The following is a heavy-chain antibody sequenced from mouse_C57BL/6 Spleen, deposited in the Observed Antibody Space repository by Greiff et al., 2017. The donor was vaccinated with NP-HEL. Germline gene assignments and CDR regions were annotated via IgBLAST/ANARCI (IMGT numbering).Heavy chain of an antibody. CDR2: IYPSDSET. CDR1: GYTFTSYW. Sequence: QVQLQQPGAELVRPGSSVKLSCKASGYTFTSYWMDWVKQRPGQGLEWIGNIYPSDSETHYNQKFKDKATLTVDKSSSTAYMQLSSLTSEDSAVYYGARGKDFLYYFDYWGQGTTLTVSS. V-gene: IGHV1-61*01. J-gene: IGHJ2*01. CDR3: ARGKDFLYYFDY.